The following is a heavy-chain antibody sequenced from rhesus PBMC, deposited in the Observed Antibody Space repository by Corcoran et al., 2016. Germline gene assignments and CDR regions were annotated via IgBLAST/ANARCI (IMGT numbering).Heavy chain of an antibody. CDR2: IIPLVGIT. CDR3: ARGGAFDY. Sequence: QVQLVQSGAEVKKPGASVQVSCKASGSTFGSYAINRVRLGPGQGLAWMGVIIPLVGITNYAGKFQGRVTIPADTSTSTAYMELSSLRSEDTAVYYCARGGAFDYWGQGVLVTVSS. CDR1: GSTFGSYA. V-gene: IGHV1-198*02. J-gene: IGHJ4*01.